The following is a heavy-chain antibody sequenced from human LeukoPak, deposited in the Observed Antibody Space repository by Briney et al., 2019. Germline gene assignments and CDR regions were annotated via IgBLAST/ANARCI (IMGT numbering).Heavy chain of an antibody. D-gene: IGHD3-3*01. CDR3: AREQRITIFGVVIMDYFDY. J-gene: IGHJ4*02. Sequence: SVKVSCKTSGGTFSSYAISWVRQAPGQGLEWMGGIIPIFGTANYAQKFQGRVTITADEFMSTAYMELSSLRSEDTAVYYCAREQRITIFGVVIMDYFDYWGQGTLVTVSS. V-gene: IGHV1-69*13. CDR1: GGTFSSYA. CDR2: IIPIFGTA.